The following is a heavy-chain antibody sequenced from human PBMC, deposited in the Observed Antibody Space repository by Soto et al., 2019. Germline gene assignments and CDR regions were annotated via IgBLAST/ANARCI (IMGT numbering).Heavy chain of an antibody. J-gene: IGHJ6*02. CDR3: ARPYTGYYYDGMDV. CDR2: INHSGST. CDR1: GGSFSGYY. Sequence: QVQLQQWGAGLLKPSETLSLTCAVYGGSFSGYYWSWIRQPPGKGLEWIGEINHSGSTNYNPSLKSRVTISVDTSKNQFSLKLSSVTAADTAVYYCARPYTGYYYDGMDVWGQGTTVTVSS. V-gene: IGHV4-34*01.